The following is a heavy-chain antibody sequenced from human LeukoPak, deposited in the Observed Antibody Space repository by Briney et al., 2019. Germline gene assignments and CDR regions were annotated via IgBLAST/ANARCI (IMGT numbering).Heavy chain of an antibody. J-gene: IGHJ4*02. CDR2: IKQDGSEK. V-gene: IGHV3-7*01. D-gene: IGHD3-22*01. CDR3: ARMHDYYDSTGYYAPFDY. Sequence: PGGSLRLSCAASGFTFSSDWMSWVRQAPGKGLEWVANIKQDGSEKYYVDSVKGRFTISRDNAKNSLYLQMNSLRAEDTAVYYCARMHDYYDSTGYYAPFDYWGQGTLVTLSS. CDR1: GFTFSSDW.